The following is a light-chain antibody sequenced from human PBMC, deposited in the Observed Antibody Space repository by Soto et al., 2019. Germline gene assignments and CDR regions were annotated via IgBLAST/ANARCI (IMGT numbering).Light chain of an antibody. CDR3: SSYTSSSTLVV. CDR2: EVS. CDR1: SSDVGGYNY. Sequence: QSVLTQPASVSGSPGQSITISCTGTSSDVGGYNYVSWYQHHPGKAPKLMISEVSDRPSGVSNRFSGSKSGNTASLTISGRQAEDEADYYCSSYTSSSTLVVFGGGTKLTVL. J-gene: IGLJ2*01. V-gene: IGLV2-14*01.